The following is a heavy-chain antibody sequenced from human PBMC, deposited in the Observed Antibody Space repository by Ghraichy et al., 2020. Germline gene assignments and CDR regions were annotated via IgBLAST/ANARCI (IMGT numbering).Heavy chain of an antibody. CDR1: GFTFSSYA. V-gene: IGHV3-64*01. J-gene: IGHJ3*02. CDR2: ISSNGGST. D-gene: IGHD1-26*01. CDR3: ARANGGWEGAFDI. Sequence: GGSLRLSCAASGFTFSSYAMHWVRQAPGKGLEYVSAISSNGGSTYYANSVKGRFTISRDNSKNTLYLQMGSLRAEDMAVYYCARANGGWEGAFDIWGQGTMVTVSS.